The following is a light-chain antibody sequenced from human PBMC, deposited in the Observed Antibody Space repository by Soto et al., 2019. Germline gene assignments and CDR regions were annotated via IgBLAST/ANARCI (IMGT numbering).Light chain of an antibody. V-gene: IGLV2-8*01. J-gene: IGLJ1*01. CDR1: SGDIGGYDY. CDR3: SSYAGSNNPYV. CDR2: EVT. Sequence: QSVLTQPPSGSWAPGQSGTIACTGTSGDIGGYDYVSWYQQHPGKAPKLMIYEVTKRPLGVPDRFSGSKSGNTASLTVSGLQAEDEADYYCSSYAGSNNPYVFGTGTKVTVL.